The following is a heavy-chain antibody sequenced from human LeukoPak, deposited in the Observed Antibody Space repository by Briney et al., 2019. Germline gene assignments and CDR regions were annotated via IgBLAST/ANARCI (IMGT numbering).Heavy chain of an antibody. CDR3: ATTHYDFWSGSAIPDY. CDR1: GYTFTSYD. V-gene: IGHV1-8*03. J-gene: IGHJ4*02. CDR2: MNPNSGNT. D-gene: IGHD3-3*01. Sequence: ASVKVSCKASGYTFTSYDINWVRQATGQGLEWMGWMNPNSGNTGYAQKFQGRVTITRNTSISTAYMELSSLRSEDTAVYYCATTHYDFWSGSAIPDYWGQGTPVTVSS.